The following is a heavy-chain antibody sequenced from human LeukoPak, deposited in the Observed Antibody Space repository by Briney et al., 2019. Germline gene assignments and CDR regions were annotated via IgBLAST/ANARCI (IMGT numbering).Heavy chain of an antibody. D-gene: IGHD6-19*01. J-gene: IGHJ5*02. CDR1: GYTFTSYG. Sequence: ASVKVSFKASGYTFTSYGISWVRQAPGQGLEWMGWTSAYNGNTNYAQKLQGRVTMTTDTSTSTAYMELRSLRSDDTAVYYCARGPGDSQWLVGHFNWFDPWGQGTLVTVSS. V-gene: IGHV1-18*01. CDR3: ARGPGDSQWLVGHFNWFDP. CDR2: TSAYNGNT.